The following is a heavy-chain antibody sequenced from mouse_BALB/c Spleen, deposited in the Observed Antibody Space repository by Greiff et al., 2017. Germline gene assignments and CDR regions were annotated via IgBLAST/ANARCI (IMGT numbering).Heavy chain of an antibody. D-gene: IGHD3-1*01. CDR2: IRNKANGYTT. CDR3: ARDGSSDSLYAMDY. CDR1: GFTFTDYY. V-gene: IGHV7-3*02. Sequence: EVMLVESGGGLVQPGGSLRLSCATSGFTFTDYYMSWVRQPPGKALEWLGFIRNKANGYTTEYSASVKGLFTISRDNSQSILYLQMNTLRAEDSATYYCARDGSSDSLYAMDYWGQGTSVTVSS. J-gene: IGHJ4*01.